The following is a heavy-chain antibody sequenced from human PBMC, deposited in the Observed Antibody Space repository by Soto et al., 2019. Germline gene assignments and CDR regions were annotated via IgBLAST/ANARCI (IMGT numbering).Heavy chain of an antibody. CDR3: ATRAFCSRSSCYHYYMDV. J-gene: IGHJ6*03. CDR2: IYPGDSDT. V-gene: IGHV5-51*01. Sequence: GESLKISCKGSGYSFTTYWIGWVRQMPGKGLEWMGIIYPGDSDTRYSPSFQGQVTISADNSISTAYLQWSSLKASDTAMYYCATRAFCSRSSCYHYYMDVWGKGTTVTVS. D-gene: IGHD2-2*01. CDR1: GYSFTTYW.